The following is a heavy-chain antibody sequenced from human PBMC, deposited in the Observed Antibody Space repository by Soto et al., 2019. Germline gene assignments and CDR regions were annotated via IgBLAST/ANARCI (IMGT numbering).Heavy chain of an antibody. D-gene: IGHD4-17*01. V-gene: IGHV3-74*03. CDR1: RFPFSSKW. J-gene: IGHJ4*02. Sequence: WSLILLVAASRFPFSSKWMHLDPHAPGKGLVWVSRISDDGSSTTYADSVSGRFTISRDNANYTLYLEISGLRAGDTGVYYCARRHDSGVDNWAQATLVTVSS. CDR3: ARRHDSGVDN. CDR2: ISDDGSST.